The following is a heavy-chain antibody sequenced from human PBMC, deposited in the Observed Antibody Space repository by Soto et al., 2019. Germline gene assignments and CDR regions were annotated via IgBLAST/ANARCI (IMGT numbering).Heavy chain of an antibody. CDR1: GYTFTSYG. Sequence: ASVKVSCKASGYTFTSYGISWVRQAPGQGLEWMGWISAYNGNTNYAQKLQGRVTMTTDTSTSTAYMELRSLRSDDTAVYYCARTYSYGPPGWFAPWGQGTLVIVSS. D-gene: IGHD5-18*01. CDR3: ARTYSYGPPGWFAP. V-gene: IGHV1-18*01. CDR2: ISAYNGNT. J-gene: IGHJ5*02.